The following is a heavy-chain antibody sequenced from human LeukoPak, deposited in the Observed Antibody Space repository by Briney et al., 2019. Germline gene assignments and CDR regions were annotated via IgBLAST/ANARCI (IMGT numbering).Heavy chain of an antibody. V-gene: IGHV3-11*06. D-gene: IGHD5-12*01. CDR2: ISSSSSYT. J-gene: IGHJ4*02. Sequence: PGGSLRLSCAASGFTFSDYYMSWIRQAPGKGLEWVSYISSSSSYTNYADSVKGRFTISRDNAKNSLYLQMNSLRAEDTAVYYCARGTVATIVDYWGQGTLVTVSS. CDR1: GFTFSDYY. CDR3: ARGTVATIVDY.